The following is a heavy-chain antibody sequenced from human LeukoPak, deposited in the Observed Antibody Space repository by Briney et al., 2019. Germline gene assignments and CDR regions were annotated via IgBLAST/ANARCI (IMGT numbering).Heavy chain of an antibody. CDR1: GGSFGDSY. V-gene: IGHV4-34*01. D-gene: IGHD6-19*01. J-gene: IGHJ4*02. CDR3: ARNGWYSFEY. CDR2: INQSGST. Sequence: SETLSLTCAVYGGSFGDSYWSWIRQPPGKGLEWIGEINQSGSTNYNPSLKSRVTISVDTSKNQFYLQMNSVTAADTAVYHCARNGWYSFEYCGQGTLVTVSS.